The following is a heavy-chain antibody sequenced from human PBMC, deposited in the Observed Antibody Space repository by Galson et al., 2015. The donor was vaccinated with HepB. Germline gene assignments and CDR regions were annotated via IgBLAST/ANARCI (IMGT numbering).Heavy chain of an antibody. Sequence: SVKVSCKASGYTFTGYYMHWVRQAPGQGLEWMGRINPNSGGTNYAQKFQGRVTMTRDTSISTAYMELSRLRSDDTAVYYCARALVKGSGSYYNVRYFDLWGRGTLVTVSS. J-gene: IGHJ2*01. CDR1: GYTFTGYY. CDR2: INPNSGGT. CDR3: ARALVKGSGSYYNVRYFDL. V-gene: IGHV1-2*06. D-gene: IGHD3-10*01.